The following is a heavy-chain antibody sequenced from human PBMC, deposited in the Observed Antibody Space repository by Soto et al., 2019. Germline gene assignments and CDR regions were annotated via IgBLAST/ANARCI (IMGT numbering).Heavy chain of an antibody. J-gene: IGHJ5*02. D-gene: IGHD4-17*01. CDR2: IYYSGST. CDR1: GGSISSYY. Sequence: PSETLSLTCTVSGGSISSYYWSWIRQPPGKGLEWIGYIYYSGSTNYNPSLKSRVTISVDTSKNQFSLKLSSVTAADTAVYYCARDQDDYGDYPNWFDPWGQGTLVTVSS. CDR3: ARDQDDYGDYPNWFDP. V-gene: IGHV4-59*01.